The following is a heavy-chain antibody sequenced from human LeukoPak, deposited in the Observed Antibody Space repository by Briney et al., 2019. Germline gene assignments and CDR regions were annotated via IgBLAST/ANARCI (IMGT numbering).Heavy chain of an antibody. J-gene: IGHJ3*02. CDR2: INHSGST. CDR1: GFTVSSNY. CDR3: ARDRPLYSSGETHAFDI. Sequence: GSLRLSCAASGFTVSSNYMSWIRQPPGKGLEWIGEINHSGSTNYNPSLKSRVTISVDTSKNQFSLKLSSVTAADTAVYYCARDRPLYSSGETHAFDIWGQGTMVTVSS. D-gene: IGHD6-19*01. V-gene: IGHV4-34*01.